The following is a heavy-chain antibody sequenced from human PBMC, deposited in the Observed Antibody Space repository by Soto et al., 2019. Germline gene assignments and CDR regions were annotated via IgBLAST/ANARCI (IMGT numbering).Heavy chain of an antibody. CDR1: GGSISSYY. CDR2: IYYSGST. Sequence: QVQLQESGPGLVKPSETLSLTCTVSGGSISSYYWSWIRQPPGKGLEWIGYIYYSGSTNYNPSLKSRVTISVDPSKTQFPRRLGPVPAADTAVYYGAGGGGDYGDYDGIDYWGQGTLVTVSS. V-gene: IGHV4-59*01. D-gene: IGHD4-17*01. J-gene: IGHJ4*02. CDR3: AGGGGDYGDYDGIDY.